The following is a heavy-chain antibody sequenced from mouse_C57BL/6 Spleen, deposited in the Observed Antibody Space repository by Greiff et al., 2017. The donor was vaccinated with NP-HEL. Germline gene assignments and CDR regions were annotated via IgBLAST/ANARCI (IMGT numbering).Heavy chain of an antibody. J-gene: IGHJ1*03. D-gene: IGHD2-5*01. CDR1: GYTFTDYY. Sequence: EVQLQQSGPELVKPGASVKISCKASGYTFTDYYMNWVKPSHGKSLEWIGDINPNNGGTSYKQPLKGQATLTVEQSSSTAYMELRSLTSEDSAVYYCARRGYSNYDWYFDVWGTGTTVTVSS. V-gene: IGHV1-26*01. CDR2: INPNNGGT. CDR3: ARRGYSNYDWYFDV.